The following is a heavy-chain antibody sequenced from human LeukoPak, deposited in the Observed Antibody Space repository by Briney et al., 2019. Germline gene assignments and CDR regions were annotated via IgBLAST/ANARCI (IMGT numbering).Heavy chain of an antibody. D-gene: IGHD1-14*01. CDR3: AKDHTIRSFDS. CDR2: INPNSGGT. Sequence: GASVKVSCKASGYTFIGYYMHWVRQAPGQGLEWMGWINPNSGGTNYAQKFQGRVTMTRYRSISTAYMELSRLRSDDTAVYYCAKDHTIRSFDSWGQGTLVTVSS. J-gene: IGHJ4*02. CDR1: GYTFIGYY. V-gene: IGHV1-2*02.